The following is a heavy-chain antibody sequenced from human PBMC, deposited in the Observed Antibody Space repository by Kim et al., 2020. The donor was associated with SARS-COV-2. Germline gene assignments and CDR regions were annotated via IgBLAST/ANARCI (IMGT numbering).Heavy chain of an antibody. J-gene: IGHJ6*02. CDR2: ISSSSSYI. CDR3: ARDGAPDYDILTGYYTLYYYYGMDV. V-gene: IGHV3-21*01. Sequence: LSLTCAASGFTFSSYSMNWVRQAPGKGLEWVSSISSSSSYIYYADSVKGRFTISRDNAKNSLYLQMNSLRAEDTAVYYCARDGAPDYDILTGYYTLYYYYGMDVWGQGTTVTVSS. CDR1: GFTFSSYS. D-gene: IGHD3-9*01.